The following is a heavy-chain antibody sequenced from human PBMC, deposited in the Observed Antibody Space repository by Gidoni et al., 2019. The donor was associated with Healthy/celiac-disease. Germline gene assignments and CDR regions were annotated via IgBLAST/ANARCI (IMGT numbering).Heavy chain of an antibody. J-gene: IGHJ3*02. CDR2: IDTAGDT. D-gene: IGHD2-21*02. CDR3: ARAVTAKGDAFDI. Sequence: EVQLVESGGGLVQPGGSLRLPCAASGLTFSSYDMHWVRQATGKGLEWVSAIDTAGDTYYPGSVKGRFTISRENAKNSLYLQMNSLRAGDTAVYYCARAVTAKGDAFDIWGQGTMVTVSS. CDR1: GLTFSSYD. V-gene: IGHV3-13*01.